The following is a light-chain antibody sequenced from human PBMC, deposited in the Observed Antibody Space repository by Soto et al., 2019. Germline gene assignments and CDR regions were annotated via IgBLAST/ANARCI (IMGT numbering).Light chain of an antibody. CDR3: QQRSNWPWT. V-gene: IGKV3-11*01. J-gene: IGKJ1*01. CDR2: DAS. Sequence: EIVLTQSPATLSLSPGERATLSCRASQSVSNFLAWYQQKPGHAPRLLISDASNRATGIPGRFSGSGSGTDLSLTISSLEPEDFAVYYCQQRSNWPWTFGQGTKVEIK. CDR1: QSVSNF.